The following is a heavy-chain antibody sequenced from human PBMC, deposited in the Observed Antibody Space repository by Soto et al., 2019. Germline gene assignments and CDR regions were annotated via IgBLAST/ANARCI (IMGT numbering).Heavy chain of an antibody. CDR3: VSQRTTVPTQAYFDY. Sequence: KTXETLSLTCPVSGVSVTNSSYYWGWIRQSPGKGLEWIGSVYYRGMSYSKSSVRSRVTVSVDTSKNRFSLSLNSVTASDTAVYFCVSQRTTVPTQAYFDYWGPGALVTVSS. CDR2: VYYRGMS. D-gene: IGHD4-17*01. J-gene: IGHJ4*02. V-gene: IGHV4-39*01. CDR1: GVSVTNSSYY.